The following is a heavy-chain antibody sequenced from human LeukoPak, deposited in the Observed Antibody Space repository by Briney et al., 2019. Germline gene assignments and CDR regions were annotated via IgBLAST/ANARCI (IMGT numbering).Heavy chain of an antibody. J-gene: IGHJ6*03. CDR2: IRSKAYGGTT. CDR1: GFTFGDYA. V-gene: IGHV3-49*04. D-gene: IGHD3-10*01. CDR3: TRDLTYGSGRNLYYYYYYYYMDV. Sequence: GGSLRLSCTASGFTFGDYAMSWVRQAPGKGLEWVGFIRSKAYGGTTEYAASVKGRFTISRDDSKSIAYLQMNSLKTEDTAVYYCTRDLTYGSGRNLYYYYYYYYMDVWGKGTTVTISS.